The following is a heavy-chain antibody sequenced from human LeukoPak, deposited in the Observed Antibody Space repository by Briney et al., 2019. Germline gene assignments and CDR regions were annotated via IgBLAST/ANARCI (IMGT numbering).Heavy chain of an antibody. CDR3: ARHWGYGSGSYHPLWYYFYYIDV. Sequence: SETLSLTCAVYGGSFSGYYWSWIRQPPGKGLEWIGYIYTSGSTNYNPSLKSRVTISVDTSKNQFSLKLSSVTAADQGVYYWARHWGYGSGSYHPLWYYFYYIDVWGKGTTVTVSS. D-gene: IGHD3-10*01. J-gene: IGHJ6*03. CDR1: GGSFSGYY. CDR2: IYTSGST. V-gene: IGHV4-4*09.